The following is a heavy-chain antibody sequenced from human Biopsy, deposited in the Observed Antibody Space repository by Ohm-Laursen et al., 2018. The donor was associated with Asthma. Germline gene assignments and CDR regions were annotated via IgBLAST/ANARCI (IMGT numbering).Heavy chain of an antibody. V-gene: IGHV3-30*03. J-gene: IGHJ4*02. CDR2: ISFDGTNR. D-gene: IGHD6-19*01. CDR3: ARGDSSGWSHYYFDY. Sequence: SSLRLSCTASGFSFSNYGMHWVRQAPGKGLDWVAVISFDGTNRNYTDSVRGRFTISRDFSKNTLHLQMHSLRVEDTAVYYCARGDSSGWSHYYFDYWGQGTLVTVSS. CDR1: GFSFSNYG.